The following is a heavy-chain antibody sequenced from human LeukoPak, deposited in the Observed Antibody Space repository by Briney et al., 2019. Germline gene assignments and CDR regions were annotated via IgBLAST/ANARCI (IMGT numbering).Heavy chain of an antibody. CDR3: ARDSGGYKKIIDY. Sequence: SETLSLTCAVYGGSFSGYYWSWIRQPSGKGLEWIGEINHSGSTNYNPSLKSRVTISVDTSKNQISLKLSSVTAADTAVYYCARDSGGYKKIIDYWGQGTLVTVSS. J-gene: IGHJ4*02. V-gene: IGHV4-34*01. CDR1: GGSFSGYY. CDR2: INHSGST. D-gene: IGHD5-18*01.